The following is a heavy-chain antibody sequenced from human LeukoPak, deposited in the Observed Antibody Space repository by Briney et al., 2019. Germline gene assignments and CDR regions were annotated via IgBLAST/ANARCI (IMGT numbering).Heavy chain of an antibody. D-gene: IGHD2-2*01. V-gene: IGHV4-30-2*01. Sequence: SETLSLTCAVSGGSISSGGYSWSWIRQQPGKGLEWIGYIYHSGSTYYNPSLKSRVTISVDRSKNQFSLKLSSVTAADTAVYYCATYCSSTSCLVYGAFDIWGQGTMVTVSS. J-gene: IGHJ3*02. CDR3: ATYCSSTSCLVYGAFDI. CDR2: IYHSGST. CDR1: GGSISSGGYS.